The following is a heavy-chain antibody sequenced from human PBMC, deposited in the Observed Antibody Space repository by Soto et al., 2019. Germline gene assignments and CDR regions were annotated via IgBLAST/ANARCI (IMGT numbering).Heavy chain of an antibody. Sequence: ASVKVSCKASGYTFTGYYMHWVRQAPGQGLEWMGWINPNSGGTNYAQKFQGGVTMTRDTSISTAYMELSRLRSDDTAVYHCALDILTGYHDYWGQGTLVTVSS. J-gene: IGHJ4*02. D-gene: IGHD3-9*01. CDR1: GYTFTGYY. CDR3: ALDILTGYHDY. CDR2: INPNSGGT. V-gene: IGHV1-2*02.